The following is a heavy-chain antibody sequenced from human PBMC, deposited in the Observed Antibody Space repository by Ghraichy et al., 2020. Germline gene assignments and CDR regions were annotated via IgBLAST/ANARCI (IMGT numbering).Heavy chain of an antibody. CDR3: AKPLLDCSGGSCYSDYFYYMDV. D-gene: IGHD2-15*01. CDR2: ISGSGGRT. V-gene: IGHV3-23*01. CDR1: GFSFSSYA. Sequence: GESLNISCAASGFSFSSYAISWVRQAPGKGLEWVSSISGSGGRTYYAESVKGRFTISRDNSKNTLYLQMNSLRAEDTAVYYCAKPLLDCSGGSCYSDYFYYMDVWGKGTTVTVSS. J-gene: IGHJ6*03.